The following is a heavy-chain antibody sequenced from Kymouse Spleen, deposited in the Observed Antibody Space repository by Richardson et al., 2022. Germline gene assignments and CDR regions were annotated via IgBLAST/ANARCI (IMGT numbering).Heavy chain of an antibody. J-gene: IGHJ3*02. V-gene: IGHV3-33*01. CDR1: GFTFSSYG. Sequence: QVQLVESGGGVVQPGRSLRLSCAASGFTFSSYGMHWVRQAPGKGLEWVAVIWYDGSNKYYADSVKGRFTISRDNSKNTLYLQMNSLRAEDTAVYYCARDLGIAAAYDAFDIWGQGTMVTVSS. CDR3: ARDLGIAAAYDAFDI. CDR2: IWYDGSNK. D-gene: IGHD6-13*01.